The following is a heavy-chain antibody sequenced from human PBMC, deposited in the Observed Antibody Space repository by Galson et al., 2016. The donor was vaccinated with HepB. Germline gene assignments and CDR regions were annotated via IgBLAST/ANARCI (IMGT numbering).Heavy chain of an antibody. CDR3: AAMREASTSFHGAQSY. CDR2: ISYDENNK. CDR1: GFTFSSYA. Sequence: SLRLSCAASGFTFSSYAMHWVRQAPGKGLEWVSLISYDENNKHYADSVKGRFFISRDNSRNTLYVQMNSLRPEDTAVYYCAAMREASTSFHGAQSYWGQGTLVTVSS. V-gene: IGHV3-30*04. J-gene: IGHJ4*02. D-gene: IGHD2-2*01.